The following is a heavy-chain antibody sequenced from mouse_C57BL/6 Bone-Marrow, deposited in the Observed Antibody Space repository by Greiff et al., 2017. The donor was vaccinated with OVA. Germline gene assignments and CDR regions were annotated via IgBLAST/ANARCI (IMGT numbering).Heavy chain of an antibody. J-gene: IGHJ3*01. CDR2: LLPGSGST. V-gene: IGHV1-9*01. Sequence: QVQLQQSGAELTKPGASVTLSCKATGYPFTGYWIQWVKQRPGHGLEWIGELLPGSGSTNYNQKFKGKATFTAVTSSNTAYMQRSSLTSEDSAIYYCARRYYDSRSWFAYWGQGTLVTVSA. D-gene: IGHD1-1*01. CDR1: GYPFTGYW. CDR3: ARRYYDSRSWFAY.